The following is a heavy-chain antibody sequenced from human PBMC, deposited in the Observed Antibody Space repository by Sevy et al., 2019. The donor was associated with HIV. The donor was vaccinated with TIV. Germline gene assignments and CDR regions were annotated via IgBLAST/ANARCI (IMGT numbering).Heavy chain of an antibody. CDR3: ARDYSSYSGSYSGFDY. J-gene: IGHJ4*02. D-gene: IGHD1-26*01. Sequence: GGSLRLSCAASGFTFSSYEMNWVRQAPGKGLEWVSSISSGGGTIYYADSVKGRFTIARANAKKSMYLQMNSLRAEDTAVYYCARDYSSYSGSYSGFDYWGQGTLVTVSS. CDR2: ISSGGGTI. V-gene: IGHV3-48*03. CDR1: GFTFSSYE.